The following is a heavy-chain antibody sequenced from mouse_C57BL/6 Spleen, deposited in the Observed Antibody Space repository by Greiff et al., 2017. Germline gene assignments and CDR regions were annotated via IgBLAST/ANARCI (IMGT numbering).Heavy chain of an antibody. D-gene: IGHD2-4*01. CDR1: GYAFSSYW. CDR3: ARLYDYDGGFAY. Sequence: VQLQQSGAELVKPGASVTISCKASGYAFSSYWMNWVKQRPGKGLEWIGQIYPGDGDTNYNGKFKGKATLTADKSSSTAYMQLSSLTSEDSAVYFCARLYDYDGGFAYWGQGTLVTVSA. CDR2: IYPGDGDT. V-gene: IGHV1-80*01. J-gene: IGHJ3*01.